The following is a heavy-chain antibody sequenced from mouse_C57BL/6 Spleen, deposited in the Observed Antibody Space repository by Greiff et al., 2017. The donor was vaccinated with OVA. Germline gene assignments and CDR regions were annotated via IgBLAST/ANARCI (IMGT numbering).Heavy chain of an antibody. CDR3: ARVHYGSSYWYFDV. V-gene: IGHV15-2*01. J-gene: IGHJ1*03. D-gene: IGHD1-1*01. Sequence: QVQLKESGSELRSPGSSVKLSCKDFDSEVFPIAYMSWVRQKPGHGFEWIGGILPSIGRTIYGEKFEDKATLDADTLSNTAYLELNSLTSEDSAIYYCARVHYGSSYWYFDVWGTGTTVTVSS. CDR2: ILPSIGRT. CDR1: DSEVFPIAY.